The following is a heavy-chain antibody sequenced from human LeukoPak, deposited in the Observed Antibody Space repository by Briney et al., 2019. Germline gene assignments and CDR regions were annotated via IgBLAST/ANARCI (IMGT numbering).Heavy chain of an antibody. CDR2: ISGSGGST. CDR1: GFTFSSYA. CDR3: AKAVRGYYYDSSGYFRPSLDV. D-gene: IGHD3-22*01. V-gene: IGHV3-23*01. Sequence: PGGSLRLSCAASGFTFSSYAMSWVRQAPGKGLEWVSAISGSGGSTYYADSVKGRFTISRDNSKNTLYLQMNSLRAEDTAVYYCAKAVRGYYYDSSGYFRPSLDVWGKGTTVTISS. J-gene: IGHJ6*04.